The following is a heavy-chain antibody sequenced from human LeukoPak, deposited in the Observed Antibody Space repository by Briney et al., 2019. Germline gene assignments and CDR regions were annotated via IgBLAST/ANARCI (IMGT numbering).Heavy chain of an antibody. V-gene: IGHV3-74*01. CDR2: INSDGSIT. D-gene: IGHD2-2*01. CDR3: ASSTQISKYADY. J-gene: IGHJ4*02. Sequence: GGSLRLSCAASGFTLGTYWMYWVRQAPGKGLVWVSRINSDGSITTYADSVRGRFTISRDNAKSTLYLQMNSLRAEDTAVYYCASSTQISKYADYWGQGALVTVSS. CDR1: GFTLGTYW.